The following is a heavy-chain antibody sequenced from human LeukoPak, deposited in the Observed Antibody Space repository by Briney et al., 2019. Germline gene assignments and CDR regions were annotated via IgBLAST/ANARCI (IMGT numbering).Heavy chain of an antibody. Sequence: ASETLSLTCTISGGSVSSGSYYWSWIRQPPGKGLEWIGYIYYSGSTNYNPSLKSRVTISVDTSKNQFSLKLSSVTAADTAMYYCASSTRLSTGQFDYWGQGTLVTVSS. CDR1: GGSVSSGSYY. J-gene: IGHJ4*02. D-gene: IGHD3-16*02. V-gene: IGHV4-61*01. CDR3: ASSTRLSTGQFDY. CDR2: IYYSGST.